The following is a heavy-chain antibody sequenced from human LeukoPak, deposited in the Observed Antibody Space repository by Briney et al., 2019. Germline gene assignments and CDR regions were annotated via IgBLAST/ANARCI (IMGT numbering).Heavy chain of an antibody. CDR2: IIPIFGTA. Sequence: ASVKVSCKASGGTFISYAISWVRQAPGQGREWMGGIIPIFGTANYAQKFQGRVTITADESTSTAYMELSSLRSEDTAVYYCANRHSSGYYSPFDYWGQGTLVTVSS. J-gene: IGHJ4*02. V-gene: IGHV1-69*13. CDR3: ANRHSSGYYSPFDY. CDR1: GGTFISYA. D-gene: IGHD3-22*01.